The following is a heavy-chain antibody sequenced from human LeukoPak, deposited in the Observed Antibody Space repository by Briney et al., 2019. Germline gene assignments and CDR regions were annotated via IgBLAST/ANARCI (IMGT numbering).Heavy chain of an antibody. CDR1: GGSFSGYY. V-gene: IGHV4-34*01. J-gene: IGHJ5*02. CDR2: INHSGST. CDR3: ARGRYYDFWSGRGSWFDP. D-gene: IGHD3-3*01. Sequence: PSETLSLTCAVYGGSFSGYYWSWIRQPPGKGLEWIGEINHSGSTNYNPSLKSRVTISVDTSKNQFSLKLSSVTAADTAVYYCARGRYYDFWSGRGSWFDPWGQGTLVTVSS.